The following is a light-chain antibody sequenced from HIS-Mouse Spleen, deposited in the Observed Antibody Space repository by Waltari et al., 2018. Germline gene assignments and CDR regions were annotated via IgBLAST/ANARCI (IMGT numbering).Light chain of an antibody. CDR1: SSNIGSNY. V-gene: IGLV1-47*01. CDR2: RNN. J-gene: IGLJ3*02. CDR3: AAWDDSLSGPV. Sequence: QSVLTQPPSASGTPGQRVTISCSGSSSNIGSNYVYWYQQHPGTAPKLLIYRNNQRPSGVPDRFSDPRSVTSASLAFRGLRSEDEADYDCAAWDDSLSGPVFGGGTKLTVL.